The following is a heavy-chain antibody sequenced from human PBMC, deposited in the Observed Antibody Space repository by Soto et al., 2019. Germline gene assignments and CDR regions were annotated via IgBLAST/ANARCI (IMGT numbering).Heavy chain of an antibody. V-gene: IGHV1-69*06. CDR3: ARVWDFWSGYYLDY. CDR2: IIPIFGTA. J-gene: IGHJ4*02. Sequence: SVKVSCKASGGTFSSYAISWVRQAPGQGLEWMGGIIPIFGTANYAQKFQGRVTITADKSTSTAYMELSSLRSEDTAVYYCARVWDFWSGYYLDYWGQGTLVTVSS. D-gene: IGHD3-3*01. CDR1: GGTFSSYA.